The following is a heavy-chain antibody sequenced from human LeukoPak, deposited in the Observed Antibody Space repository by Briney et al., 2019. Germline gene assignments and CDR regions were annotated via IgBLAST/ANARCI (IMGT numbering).Heavy chain of an antibody. D-gene: IGHD3-16*01. CDR1: GFSFSRTW. CDR3: ARDPGWGALDY. J-gene: IGHJ4*02. V-gene: IGHV3-7*03. CDR2: INIDGSQR. Sequence: GGSLRLSWAASGFSFSRTWMTWVRQTPGKGLELVSNINIDGSQRYHAYSVEGRFTISRDNVKNTLYLQMNSLRVEDTAVYYCARDPGWGALDYWGQGALVIVSS.